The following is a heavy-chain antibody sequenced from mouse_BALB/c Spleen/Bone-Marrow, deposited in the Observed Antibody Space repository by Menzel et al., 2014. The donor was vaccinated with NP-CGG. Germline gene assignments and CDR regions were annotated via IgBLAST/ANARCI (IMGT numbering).Heavy chain of an antibody. J-gene: IGHJ4*01. D-gene: IGHD1-1*01. CDR3: TRGITTVVATRAMDY. CDR2: IYPGNSGT. V-gene: IGHV1-5*01. Sequence: AQLQQSGAVLARPGASVKMSCKASGYTFTSYWMHWVKQRPGQGLEWIGAIYPGNSGTSYNQKFKGKAKLTAVTSTSTAYMDLSSLTNEDSAVYYCTRGITTVVATRAMDYWGQGTSVTVSS. CDR1: GYTFTSYW.